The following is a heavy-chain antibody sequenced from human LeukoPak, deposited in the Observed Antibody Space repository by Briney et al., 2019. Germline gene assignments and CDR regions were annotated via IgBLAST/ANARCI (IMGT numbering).Heavy chain of an antibody. J-gene: IGHJ4*02. CDR1: GGSISSYY. CDR2: IYYSGST. V-gene: IGHV4-59*01. CDR3: ARDFRYCSGGSCYPGSFDY. D-gene: IGHD2-15*01. Sequence: SETLSLTCTISGGSISSYYWSWIRQPPGKGLEWIGYIYYSGSTNYNPSLKSRVTISIDMSKNQFSLKLSSVTAADTAVYYCARDFRYCSGGSCYPGSFDYWGRGTLVTVSS.